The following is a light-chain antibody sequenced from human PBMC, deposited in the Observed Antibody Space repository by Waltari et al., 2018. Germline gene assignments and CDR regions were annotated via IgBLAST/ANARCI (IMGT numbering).Light chain of an antibody. Sequence: DTQLTQSPSTLSASAGDGVTITCRASQSISYWLAWYQHKPGKAPKVLIYTTSSLENGFPSRFSGSRSGTEFTLSISSLQTDDFATYYCEQYYSYPWTFGQGTKVEIK. V-gene: IGKV1-5*03. CDR1: QSISYW. J-gene: IGKJ1*01. CDR2: TTS. CDR3: EQYYSYPWT.